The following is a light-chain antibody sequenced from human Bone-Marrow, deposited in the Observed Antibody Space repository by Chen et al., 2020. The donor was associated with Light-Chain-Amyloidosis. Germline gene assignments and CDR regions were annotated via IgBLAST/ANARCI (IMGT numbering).Light chain of an antibody. Sequence: QSALTQPASVSGSPGQSITISCTGTSSDVGGDNHASWYQQHPDKAPKLMIYEVTNLSSWVPYRLSGSKSDNTASLTISGLQTEAEADYFCSSYTITNTLVFGSGTRVTVL. CDR1: SSDVGGDNH. CDR3: SSYTITNTLV. J-gene: IGLJ1*01. CDR2: EVT. V-gene: IGLV2-14*01.